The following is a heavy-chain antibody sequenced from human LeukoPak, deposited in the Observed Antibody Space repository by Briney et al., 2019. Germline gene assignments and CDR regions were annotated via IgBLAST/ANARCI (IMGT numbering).Heavy chain of an antibody. V-gene: IGHV4-34*01. CDR2: INHSGST. CDR3: GRGQYYYDSSGYYSPVDY. CDR1: GGSFSGYY. Sequence: SETLSLTCAVYGGSFSGYYWSWLRQPPGKGLEWIGEINHSGSTNYNPSLKSRVTISVATSKNQFSLMLSLRTAADTALYSCGRGQYYYDSSGYYSPVDYGGRGTGVTVTA. D-gene: IGHD3-22*01. J-gene: IGHJ4*02.